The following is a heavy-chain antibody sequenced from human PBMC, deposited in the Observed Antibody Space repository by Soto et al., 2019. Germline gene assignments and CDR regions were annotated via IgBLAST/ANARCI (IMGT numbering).Heavy chain of an antibody. D-gene: IGHD6-13*01. CDR3: AHRRGSIWSPPDY. Sequence: GSWPTLGEPPKTPPLDCPFSGFSLSTCGGGVGWIRRPPGRALEWLALIYWNDDKRYSPSLKSRLTITKDTSKNQVVLTMTNMDPVDTATYYCAHRRGSIWSPPDYWGQGALVTVSS. CDR1: GFSLSTCGGG. CDR2: IYWNDDK. V-gene: IGHV2-5*01. J-gene: IGHJ4*02.